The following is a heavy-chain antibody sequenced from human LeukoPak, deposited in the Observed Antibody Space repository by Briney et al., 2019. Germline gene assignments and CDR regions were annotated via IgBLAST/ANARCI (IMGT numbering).Heavy chain of an antibody. CDR2: IYYSGST. CDR1: GGSISSSSYY. J-gene: IGHJ4*02. D-gene: IGHD6-25*01. CDR3: ASLSAAEDY. V-gene: IGHV4-39*01. Sequence: SETLSLTCTVSGGSISSSSYYWGWIRQPPGKGLEWIGSIYYSGSTYYNPSLKSRVTIPVDTSKNQFSLKLSSVTAADTAVYYCASLSAAEDYWGQGTLVTVSS.